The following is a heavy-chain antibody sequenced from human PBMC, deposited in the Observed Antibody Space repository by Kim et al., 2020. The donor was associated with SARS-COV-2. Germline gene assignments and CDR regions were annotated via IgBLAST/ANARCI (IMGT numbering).Heavy chain of an antibody. V-gene: IGHV4-4*02. J-gene: IGHJ6*02. Sequence: SETLSLTCAVSGDSISNSNWWSWVRQPPGKGLQWIGEIYHSGTTNYNPSLKSRVTISVDKSKNQFSLKLTSVTAADTAVYYCARNSGPVAGNYYYHYGMDVWGQGTTVTVSS. CDR3: ARNSGPVAGNYYYHYGMDV. CDR1: GDSISNSNW. D-gene: IGHD6-19*01. CDR2: IYHSGTT.